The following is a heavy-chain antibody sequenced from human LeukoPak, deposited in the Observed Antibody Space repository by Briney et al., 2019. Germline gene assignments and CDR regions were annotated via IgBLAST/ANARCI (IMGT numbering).Heavy chain of an antibody. V-gene: IGHV3-23*01. CDR3: AKFRLGAPRNAFDI. D-gene: IGHD1-26*01. J-gene: IGHJ3*02. CDR2: ISGSGGST. Sequence: PGGSLRLSCGASGFTFSRYAMSWVRQAPAKGLECVSAISGSGGSTYYADSVKGRFTISRDNSKTTLYLQMNSLRAEDTAVYYCAKFRLGAPRNAFDIWGQGTMVTVSS. CDR1: GFTFSRYA.